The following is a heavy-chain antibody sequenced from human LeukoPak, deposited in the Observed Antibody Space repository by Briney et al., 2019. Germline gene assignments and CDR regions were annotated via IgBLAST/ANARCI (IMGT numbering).Heavy chain of an antibody. CDR3: ARQLRGEAVAGHLQPFDY. D-gene: IGHD6-19*01. CDR2: IYDNGST. CDR1: GGSLSSGRYY. Sequence: SETLSLTRTVSGGSLSSGRYYSSWIRQPPGKGLEWHGKIYDNGSTIYKPPLKSRATISVTMPKNHFSLKLSSVTAADTAVYFCARQLRGEAVAGHLQPFDYWGQGTLVTVSS. V-gene: IGHV4-61*03. J-gene: IGHJ4*02.